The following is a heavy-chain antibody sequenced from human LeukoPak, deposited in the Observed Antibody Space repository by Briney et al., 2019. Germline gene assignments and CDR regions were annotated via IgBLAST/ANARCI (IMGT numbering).Heavy chain of an antibody. V-gene: IGHV3-33*01. CDR2: IWYDGSNK. CDR1: GFTFSSYG. D-gene: IGHD3-9*01. CDR3: ARGYDILTGYYNGFDY. Sequence: GGSLRLSCAAYGFTFSSYGMHLVRQAPGKGLEWVAVIWYDGSNKYYADSVKGRFTISRDNSKNTLYLQMNSLRAEDTAVYYCARGYDILTGYYNGFDYWGQGTLVTVSS. J-gene: IGHJ4*02.